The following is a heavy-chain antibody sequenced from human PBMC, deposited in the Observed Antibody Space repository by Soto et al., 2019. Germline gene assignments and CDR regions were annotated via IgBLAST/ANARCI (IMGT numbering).Heavy chain of an antibody. J-gene: IGHJ6*02. CDR2: ISAYNGNT. CDR1: GYTFTSYG. Sequence: QVQLLQSGAEVKKPGASVKVSCKASGYTFTSYGISWVRQAPGQGLEWMGWISAYNGNTNYAQRLQGRVTMTPDTSTSTLYMELRSLRSDDTAVYYCARDVRGHYYYYGMDVWGQGTTVTVSS. D-gene: IGHD5-12*01. V-gene: IGHV1-18*01. CDR3: ARDVRGHYYYYGMDV.